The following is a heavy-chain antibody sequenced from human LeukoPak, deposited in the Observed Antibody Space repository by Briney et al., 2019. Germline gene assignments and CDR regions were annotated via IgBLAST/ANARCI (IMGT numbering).Heavy chain of an antibody. CDR2: IYHSGST. J-gene: IGHJ2*01. CDR3: ARSVARWYFDL. Sequence: PSETLSLTCAVSGGSISSGGYSWSWIRQPPGKGLEWIGYIYHSGSTYYNPSLKSRVTISVDRSKNQFSLKLSSVTAADTAVYYCARSVARWYFDLWGRGTLFTVSS. CDR1: GGSISSGGYS. D-gene: IGHD6-6*01. V-gene: IGHV4-30-2*01.